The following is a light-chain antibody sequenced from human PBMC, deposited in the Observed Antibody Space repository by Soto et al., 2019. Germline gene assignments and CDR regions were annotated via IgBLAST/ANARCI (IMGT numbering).Light chain of an antibody. Sequence: IVFKQSPGTLALSPGERPTLSCRASQSVISSFLAWYQQKPGXXPRLLNYDESLRATVIPARFSGSGSDTDFTLTITGLEPEDFAVYYCQLLGAFGQGTKVDIK. CDR3: QLLGA. CDR1: QSVISSF. J-gene: IGKJ1*01. V-gene: IGKV3-20*01. CDR2: DES.